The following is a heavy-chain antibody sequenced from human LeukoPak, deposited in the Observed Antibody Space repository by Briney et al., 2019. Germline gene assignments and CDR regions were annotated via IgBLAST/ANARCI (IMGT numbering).Heavy chain of an antibody. Sequence: SETLSLTCAVYGGSFSGYYWSWIRQPPGKGLEWIGEINHSGSTNYNPSLKSRVTISVDTSKNQFSLKLGSVTAADTAVYYCARSLSAAGLYFDYWGQGTLVTVSS. V-gene: IGHV4-34*01. CDR3: ARSLSAAGLYFDY. D-gene: IGHD6-13*01. J-gene: IGHJ4*02. CDR2: INHSGST. CDR1: GGSFSGYY.